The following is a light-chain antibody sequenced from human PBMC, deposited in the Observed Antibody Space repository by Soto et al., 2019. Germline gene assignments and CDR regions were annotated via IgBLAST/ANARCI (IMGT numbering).Light chain of an antibody. J-gene: IGLJ2*01. CDR2: EVT. Sequence: QSALTQPPSVSGSPGQSVTISCTGTNSDVGSYNRVSWYLQPPGTAPKLLIYEVTHRPSGVPDRFSGSKSGNTASLTISGLQAEDEAVYYCGSYSTSSTVVVFGGGTKLTVL. CDR1: NSDVGSYNR. CDR3: GSYSTSSTVVV. V-gene: IGLV2-18*02.